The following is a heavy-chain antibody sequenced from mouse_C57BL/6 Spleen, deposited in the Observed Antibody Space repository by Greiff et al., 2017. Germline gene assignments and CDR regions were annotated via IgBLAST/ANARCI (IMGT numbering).Heavy chain of an antibody. CDR3: ARGGMITTVVAEDY. CDR2: IDPSDSYT. V-gene: IGHV1-59*01. D-gene: IGHD1-1*01. Sequence: QVQLQQPGAELVRPGTSVKLSCKASGYTFTSYWMHWVKQRPGQGLEWIGVIDPSDSYTNYNQKFKGKATLTVDTSSSTAYMQLSSLTSEDSAVYYCARGGMITTVVAEDYWGQGTLVTVSA. J-gene: IGHJ3*01. CDR1: GYTFTSYW.